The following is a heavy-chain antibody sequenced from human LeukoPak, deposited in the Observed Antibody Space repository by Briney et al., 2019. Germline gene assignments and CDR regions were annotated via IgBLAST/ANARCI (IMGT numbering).Heavy chain of an antibody. CDR2: IYVGGST. J-gene: IGHJ4*01. CDR1: GFSVSSNY. CDR3: ARDLSGHWTYDY. D-gene: IGHD1-1*01. V-gene: IGHV3-66*02. Sequence: GGSLRLSCAASGFSVSSNYLSWVRQAPGKGLEWVSVIYVGGSTYYADSVKGRFSLSRDNSMNTLYLQLNSLRTEDTAMYYCARDLSGHWTYDYWGQGTLVTVSS.